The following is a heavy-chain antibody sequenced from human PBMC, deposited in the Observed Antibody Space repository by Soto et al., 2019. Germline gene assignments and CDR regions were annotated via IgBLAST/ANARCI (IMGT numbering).Heavy chain of an antibody. V-gene: IGHV3-11*05. CDR1: GFTFSDYY. Sequence: QVQLVESGGGLVKPGGSLRLSCAASGFTFSDYYMSWIHQAPGKGLEWVAYISGSSSYTNYADSVKGRFTISRDNAKNSLYLQVDSLRAEDTAVYYCARETGTIDYWGQGTLVTVSS. CDR2: ISGSSSYT. D-gene: IGHD1-1*01. CDR3: ARETGTIDY. J-gene: IGHJ4*02.